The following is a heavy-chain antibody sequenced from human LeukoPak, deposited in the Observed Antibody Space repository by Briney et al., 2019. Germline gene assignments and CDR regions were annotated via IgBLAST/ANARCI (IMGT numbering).Heavy chain of an antibody. J-gene: IGHJ4*02. D-gene: IGHD3-22*01. CDR1: GGSISSYY. V-gene: IGHV4-59*08. CDR3: ARHYDSSGYWYYFDY. CDR2: IYYSGST. Sequence: PSETLSLTCTVSGGSISSYYWSWIRQPPGKGLEWIGYIYYSGSTNYNPSLKSRVTISVDTSKNQFSLKLSSVTVADTAVYYCARHYDSSGYWYYFDYWGQGTLATVSS.